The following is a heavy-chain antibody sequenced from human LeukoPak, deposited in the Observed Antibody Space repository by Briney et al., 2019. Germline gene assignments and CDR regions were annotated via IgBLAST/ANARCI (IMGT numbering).Heavy chain of an antibody. CDR1: GFTFSRYS. V-gene: IGHV3-48*01. Sequence: GGSLRLSCAASGFTFSRYSMNWVRQAPGKGLEWVSYISSSSSTIYYADSVKGRFTISRDNAKNSLYLQMNSLRAEDTAVYYCARGYCSSISCRICYYYMDVWGKGTTVTVSS. CDR3: ARGYCSSISCRICYYYMDV. J-gene: IGHJ6*03. D-gene: IGHD2-2*01. CDR2: ISSSSSTI.